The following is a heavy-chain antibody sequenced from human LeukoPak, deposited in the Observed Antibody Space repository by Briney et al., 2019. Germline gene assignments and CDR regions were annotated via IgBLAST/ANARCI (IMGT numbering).Heavy chain of an antibody. CDR2: IYYSGST. CDR3: ATICSSTSCQNYMDV. CDR1: GGSISSYY. J-gene: IGHJ6*03. Sequence: SEILSLTCTVSGGSISSYYWSWIRQPPGKGLEWIGYIYYSGSTNYNPSLKSRVTISVDTSKNQFSLKLSSVTAADTAVYYCATICSSTSCQNYMDVWGKGTTVTVSS. D-gene: IGHD2-2*01. V-gene: IGHV4-59*01.